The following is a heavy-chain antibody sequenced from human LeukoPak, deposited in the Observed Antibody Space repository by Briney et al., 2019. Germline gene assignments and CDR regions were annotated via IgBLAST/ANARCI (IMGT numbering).Heavy chain of an antibody. D-gene: IGHD2-2*01. CDR2: ISGTGGSGST. CDR3: AKPRCSSTSCSLGYFDY. J-gene: IGHJ4*02. Sequence: GASLRLSCAVSGFTFSSYAMSWVRQAPGKGLEWVSAISGTGGSGSTYYADSVKGRFTISRDNSKNTLYLRMNSLRAEDTAVYYCAKPRCSSTSCSLGYFDYWGQGALVTVSS. CDR1: GFTFSSYA. V-gene: IGHV3-23*01.